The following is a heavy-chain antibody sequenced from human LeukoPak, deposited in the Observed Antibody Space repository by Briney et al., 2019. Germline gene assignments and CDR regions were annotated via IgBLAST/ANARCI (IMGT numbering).Heavy chain of an antibody. CDR2: ISAYNDNT. Sequence: ASVKVSCKASGYTFTSYGISWVRQAPGQGLEWMGWISAYNDNTNNAQKLQGRVTMTTDTSTSTAYIELRSLRSDDTAVYYCARVHYDILTGYSYFDYWGQGTLVTVSS. CDR1: GYTFTSYG. V-gene: IGHV1-18*01. D-gene: IGHD3-9*01. J-gene: IGHJ4*02. CDR3: ARVHYDILTGYSYFDY.